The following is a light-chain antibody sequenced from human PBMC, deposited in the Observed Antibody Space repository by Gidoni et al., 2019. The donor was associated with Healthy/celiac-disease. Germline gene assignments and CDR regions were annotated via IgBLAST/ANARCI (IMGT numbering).Light chain of an antibody. J-gene: IGLJ2*01. CDR1: SSNIGSNT. Sequence: QSVLTQPPSASGTHGQRVTISCSGSSSNIGSNTVNWYQQLPGTAPKLLIYSNKQRPSGVPDRFSGSKSGTSASLAISGLQSEDEADYYCAAWDDSLNAVVFGGGTKLTVL. V-gene: IGLV1-44*01. CDR2: SNK. CDR3: AAWDDSLNAVV.